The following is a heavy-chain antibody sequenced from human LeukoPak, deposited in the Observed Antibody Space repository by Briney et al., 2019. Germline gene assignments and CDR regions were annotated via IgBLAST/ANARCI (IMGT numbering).Heavy chain of an antibody. CDR3: ARDQWGGNYIHDAFDI. D-gene: IGHD4-23*01. CDR2: IHTSGRT. V-gene: IGHV4-61*02. J-gene: IGHJ3*02. Sequence: PSQTLSLTCTVPGGSISGGSDYWSWIRQPAGKGLEWIRRIHTSGRTNYNPSLKSRVTISVDTSKNQFSLKLSSVTAADTAVYYCARDQWGGNYIHDAFDIWGQGTMVTVSS. CDR1: GGSISGGSDY.